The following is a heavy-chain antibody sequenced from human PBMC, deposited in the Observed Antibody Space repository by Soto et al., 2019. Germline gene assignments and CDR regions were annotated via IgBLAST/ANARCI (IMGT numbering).Heavy chain of an antibody. CDR3: ARGPTITTHF. CDR1: GGSMSRYS. Sequence: SETLSLTCTISGGSMSRYSCHWLRQPPGKGLEWIAYMYYSGTTDYNPSLKSRVSMSLDSSTNQFSLRLSSVTAADTAVYFCARGPTITTHFWGRGILVTVS. D-gene: IGHD3-9*01. J-gene: IGHJ4*02. CDR2: MYYSGTT. V-gene: IGHV4-59*01.